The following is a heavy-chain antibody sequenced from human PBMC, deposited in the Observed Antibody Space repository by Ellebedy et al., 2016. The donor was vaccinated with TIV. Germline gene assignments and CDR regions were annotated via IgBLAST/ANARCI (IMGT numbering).Heavy chain of an antibody. Sequence: MPSETLSLTCTVSGGSISSSNYYWGWIRQPPGKGLEWIGNIYYSGSTYYNPSLKSRVTISADTSKNQFSLKLRSVTAADTAVYYCARDGTSTRFDPWGQGTLVTVSS. CDR2: IYYSGST. CDR3: ARDGTSTRFDP. J-gene: IGHJ5*02. D-gene: IGHD2/OR15-2a*01. CDR1: GGSISSSNYY. V-gene: IGHV4-39*02.